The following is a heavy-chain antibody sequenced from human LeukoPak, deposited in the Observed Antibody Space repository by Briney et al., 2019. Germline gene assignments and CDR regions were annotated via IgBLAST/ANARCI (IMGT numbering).Heavy chain of an antibody. CDR3: AKVGPLWFGIYDY. V-gene: IGHV3-64D*06. CDR2: IGPNGGDA. CDR1: GFTFSNYA. Sequence: GGSLRLSCSASGFTFSNYAMNWFRQAPGKGLEYVSVIGPNGGDAYYADSVKGRFTISRDNSKNTLYLQMSSLRAEDTAVYYCAKVGPLWFGIYDYWGQGTLVTVSS. D-gene: IGHD3-10*01. J-gene: IGHJ4*02.